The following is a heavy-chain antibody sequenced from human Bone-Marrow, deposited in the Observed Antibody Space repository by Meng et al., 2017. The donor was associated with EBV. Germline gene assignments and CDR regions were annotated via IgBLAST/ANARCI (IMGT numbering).Heavy chain of an antibody. V-gene: IGHV4-34*01. Sequence: LRPSETRAPPXXVYDGSFYGXXWDGIRQPPGKGMEWIGEINHSGSTNYNPSLKSRVTISVDTSKNQFSLKLSSVTAADTAVYYCASRHYYDSSGYYGFDYWGQGTLXTVSS. CDR1: DGSFYGXX. D-gene: IGHD3-22*01. J-gene: IGHJ4*02. CDR3: ASRHYYDSSGYYGFDY. CDR2: INHSGST.